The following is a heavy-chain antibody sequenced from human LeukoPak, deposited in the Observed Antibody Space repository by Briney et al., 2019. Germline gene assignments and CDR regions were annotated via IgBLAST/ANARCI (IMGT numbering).Heavy chain of an antibody. CDR2: ISSNGGST. V-gene: IGHV3-64*01. CDR1: GFTFSSYA. CDR3: ARLEWMGRMDY. Sequence: GGSLRLSCAASGFTFSSYAMHWVRQAPGKGLEYVSAISSNGGSTYYANSVKGRFTISRDNSKNTLYLQMGSLRAEDMAVYYCARLEWMGRMDYWGQGTLVTVSS. J-gene: IGHJ4*02. D-gene: IGHD3-3*01.